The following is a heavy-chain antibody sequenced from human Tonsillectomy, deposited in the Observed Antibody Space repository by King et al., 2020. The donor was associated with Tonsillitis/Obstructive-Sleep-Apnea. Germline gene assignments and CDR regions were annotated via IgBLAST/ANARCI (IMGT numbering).Heavy chain of an antibody. J-gene: IGHJ5*02. CDR2: IDPSGGGT. V-gene: IGHV1-46*01. D-gene: IGHD6-6*01. Sequence: QLVQSGAEMKKPGASVMLFCKASGYTFTSYYIHWVRQAPGQGLEWMGIIDPSGGGTSYAQKFQGRVTMTRDTSTSTVYMEVSSLRSEDTAVYYCARSSYSISSGWFDPWGQGTLVFVSS. CDR1: GYTFTSYY. CDR3: ARSSYSISSGWFDP.